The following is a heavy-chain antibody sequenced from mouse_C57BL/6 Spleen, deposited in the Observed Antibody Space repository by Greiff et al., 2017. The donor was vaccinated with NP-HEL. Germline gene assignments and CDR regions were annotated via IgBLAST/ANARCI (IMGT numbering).Heavy chain of an antibody. Sequence: QVQLQQSGAELVKPGASVKLSCTASGFNIKDYYMHWVKQRPIQGLEWIGNIDPSDSETHYNQKFKDKATLTVDKSSSTAYMQLSSLTSEDSAVYYCARGSNYDYWGQGTTLTVSS. V-gene: IGHV1-52*01. J-gene: IGHJ2*01. D-gene: IGHD2-5*01. CDR2: IDPSDSET. CDR3: ARGSNYDY. CDR1: GFNIKDYY.